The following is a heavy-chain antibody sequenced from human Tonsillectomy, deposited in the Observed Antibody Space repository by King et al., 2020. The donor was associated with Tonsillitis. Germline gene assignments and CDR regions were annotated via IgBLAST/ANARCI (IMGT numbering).Heavy chain of an antibody. V-gene: IGHV5-51*03. D-gene: IGHD6-19*01. CDR3: AREGQWLIHDAFDV. Sequence: VQLVESGAEVKKPGESLKISCQVSGYSFTNYWIGWVRQMPGKGLEWMGIIYPGYSDTRYSPSFHGQLTISVAKASRTAYLQWNSLKASDTAMYYCAREGQWLIHDAFDVWGQGTMVTVSS. CDR1: GYSFTNYW. J-gene: IGHJ3*01. CDR2: IYPGYSDT.